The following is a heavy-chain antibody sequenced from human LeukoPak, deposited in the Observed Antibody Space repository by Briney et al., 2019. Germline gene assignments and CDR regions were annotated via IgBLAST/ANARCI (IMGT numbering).Heavy chain of an antibody. J-gene: IGHJ4*02. CDR3: AGSNSGYDRGFDY. D-gene: IGHD5-12*01. Sequence: PSETLSLTCAVYGGSFSGYYWSWIRQPPGKGLEWIGEINHSGSTNYNPSLKSRVTISVDTSKNQFSLKLSSVTAADTAVYYCAGSNSGYDRGFDYWGQGTLVTVSS. V-gene: IGHV4-34*01. CDR2: INHSGST. CDR1: GGSFSGYY.